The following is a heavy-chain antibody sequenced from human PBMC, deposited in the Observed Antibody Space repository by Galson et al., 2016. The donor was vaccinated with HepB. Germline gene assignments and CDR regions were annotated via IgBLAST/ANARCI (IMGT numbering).Heavy chain of an antibody. CDR3: ARGGGYYYFDY. CDR2: INSDESNK. Sequence: SPRLSCAASGFTFSSYWMHWVRQAAGNGLVWVSRINSDESNKNYADSVKGRFTISRDNAKNTLYLQMNSLRAEDTAVYYCARGGGYYYFDYWGQGNLVTVSS. J-gene: IGHJ4*02. V-gene: IGHV3-74*01. CDR1: GFTFSSYW. D-gene: IGHD2-21*01.